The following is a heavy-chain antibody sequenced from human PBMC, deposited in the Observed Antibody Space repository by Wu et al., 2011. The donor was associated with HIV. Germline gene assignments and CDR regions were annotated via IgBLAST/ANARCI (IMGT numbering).Heavy chain of an antibody. V-gene: IGHV1-2*02. J-gene: IGHJ4*02. CDR1: GYTFTDYY. Sequence: QVQLVQSGAEVKKPGASVKVSCKASGYTFTDYYMYWVRQAPGQGLEWMGWINPNTGGTNYAQEFQGRVTMTRDTSISTAYMELSRLRSDDTAVYYCARPYCSGGNCLGFDYWGQGTLVTVSS. D-gene: IGHD2-15*01. CDR3: ARPYCSGGNCLGFDY. CDR2: INPNTGGT.